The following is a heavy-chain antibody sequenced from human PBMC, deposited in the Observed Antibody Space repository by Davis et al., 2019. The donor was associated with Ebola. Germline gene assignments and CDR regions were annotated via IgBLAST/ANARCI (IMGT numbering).Heavy chain of an antibody. CDR1: GGSISSGGYY. Sequence: SETLSLTCTVSGGSISSGGYYWGWIRQPPGEGLEWIGYIYYSGSTYYNPSLKSRVTISVDPSKNQFSLKLSSVTAADTAVYYCARRDGYNWNWFDPWGQGTLVTVSS. D-gene: IGHD5-24*01. V-gene: IGHV4-30-4*08. CDR2: IYYSGST. CDR3: ARRDGYNWNWFDP. J-gene: IGHJ5*02.